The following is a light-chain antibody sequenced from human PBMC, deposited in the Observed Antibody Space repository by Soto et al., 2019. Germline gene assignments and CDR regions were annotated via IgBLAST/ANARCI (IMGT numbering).Light chain of an antibody. CDR2: GAS. Sequence: EIVMTQSPATLSLSPGERATLSCRASQTIDNTLAWYQRKPGQAPRLLIYGASTRATGVTARFSGSGSGTDFTLTISSLQSEDFAVYYCQRYNYWPYTFGQGTKVDIK. CDR3: QRYNYWPYT. J-gene: IGKJ2*01. CDR1: QTIDNT. V-gene: IGKV3-15*01.